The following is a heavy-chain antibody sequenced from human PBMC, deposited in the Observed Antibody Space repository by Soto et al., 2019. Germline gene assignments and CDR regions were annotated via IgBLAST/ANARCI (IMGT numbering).Heavy chain of an antibody. Sequence: QVQLQQWGAGLLKPSETLSLTCAVYGGSFSGYYWSWIRQPPGKGLEWIGEINHSGSTNYNPSLKSRVTISVDTSKNQFSLKLSSVTAADTAVYYCARGPYSSSSPSDYYYGMDVWGQGTTVTVSS. V-gene: IGHV4-34*01. D-gene: IGHD6-6*01. CDR2: INHSGST. CDR3: ARGPYSSSSPSDYYYGMDV. CDR1: GGSFSGYY. J-gene: IGHJ6*02.